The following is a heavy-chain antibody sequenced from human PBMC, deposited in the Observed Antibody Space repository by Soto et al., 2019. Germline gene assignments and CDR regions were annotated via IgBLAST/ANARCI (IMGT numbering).Heavy chain of an antibody. Sequence: QITLKESGPTLVKPTQTLTLTCTFSGFSLSTSGVGVGWIRQPPGKALEWLALLYWDDDKRYNPSLKSRLTTPKGPSKDQVFLTVTDVDPMDTATYYCAHSLGYGSGCCDYWGQGTLVIVSS. D-gene: IGHD6-19*01. CDR3: AHSLGYGSGCCDY. V-gene: IGHV2-5*02. J-gene: IGHJ4*02. CDR2: LYWDDDK. CDR1: GFSLSTSGVG.